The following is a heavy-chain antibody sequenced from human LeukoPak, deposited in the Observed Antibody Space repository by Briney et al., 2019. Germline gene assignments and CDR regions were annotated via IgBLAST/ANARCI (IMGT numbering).Heavy chain of an antibody. Sequence: GASVKVSCKASGYTFTGYYMHWVRQAPGQGLEWMGWINPNSGGTNYAQKFQGRATMPRDTSISTAYMALRGLRSDDTAVYYCARESSGGYPDYWGQGTLVSVSA. CDR3: ARESSGGYPDY. D-gene: IGHD1-26*01. CDR2: INPNSGGT. V-gene: IGHV1-2*02. J-gene: IGHJ4*02. CDR1: GYTFTGYY.